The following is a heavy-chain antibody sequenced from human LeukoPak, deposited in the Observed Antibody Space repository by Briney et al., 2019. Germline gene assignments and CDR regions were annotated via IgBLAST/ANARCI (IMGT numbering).Heavy chain of an antibody. CDR1: GYTFTSNG. V-gene: IGHV1-18*01. CDR3: ALQGGDARLTKLRGVVIHNFHF. Sequence: EASVKVSCKASGYTFTSNGISWVRQAPGQGLEWMGWISAYNGNTNYAQKLQGRVTMTTDTSTSTAYMELRSLRSDDTAVYYCALQGGDARLTKLRGVVIHNFHFWGQGTLVTVSS. D-gene: IGHD3-10*01. CDR2: ISAYNGNT. J-gene: IGHJ4*02.